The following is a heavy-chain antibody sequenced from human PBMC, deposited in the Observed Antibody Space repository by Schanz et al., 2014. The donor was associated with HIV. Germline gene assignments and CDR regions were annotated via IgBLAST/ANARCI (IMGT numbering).Heavy chain of an antibody. Sequence: QVQLVQSGAEVKKPGASVKVSCKASGYTFTNYFIHWVRQAPGQGLEWMGWINPNSGDTDYAQKFQGRVTMTRDTSISTDYMELSRLRSDDTAVYYCAKDRAPGIEVAGTFDNWGQGILVTVSS. D-gene: IGHD6-19*01. V-gene: IGHV1-2*02. CDR3: AKDRAPGIEVAGTFDN. CDR1: GYTFTNYF. J-gene: IGHJ4*02. CDR2: INPNSGDT.